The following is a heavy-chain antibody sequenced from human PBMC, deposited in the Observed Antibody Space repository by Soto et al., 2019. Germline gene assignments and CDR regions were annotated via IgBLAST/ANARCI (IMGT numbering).Heavy chain of an antibody. D-gene: IGHD6-13*01. Sequence: PGGSLRLSCAASGFIFENHAMHWFRQVPGKGLEWVAGIGWNSAKIGYADSVKGRFSISRDNAKSSLYLEMSGLRTEDTALYFCAKDSASSWSEYFRYWGRGTLVTVSS. J-gene: IGHJ1*01. CDR1: GFIFENHA. CDR3: AKDSASSWSEYFRY. CDR2: IGWNSAKI. V-gene: IGHV3-9*01.